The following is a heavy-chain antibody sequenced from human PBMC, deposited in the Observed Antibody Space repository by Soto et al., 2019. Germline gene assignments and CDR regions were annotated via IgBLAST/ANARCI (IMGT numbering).Heavy chain of an antibody. CDR2: MNPNSGNT. J-gene: IGHJ3*02. D-gene: IGHD3-9*01. Sequence: GASLKVSCKSSGYTFTSYDINWVRQATGQGLEWMGWMNPNSGNTGYAQKFQGRVTMTRNTSISTAYMELSSLRSEDTAVYYCARRELRYFDWLLTDPDAFDIWGQGTMVTVSS. V-gene: IGHV1-8*01. CDR1: GYTFTSYD. CDR3: ARRELRYFDWLLTDPDAFDI.